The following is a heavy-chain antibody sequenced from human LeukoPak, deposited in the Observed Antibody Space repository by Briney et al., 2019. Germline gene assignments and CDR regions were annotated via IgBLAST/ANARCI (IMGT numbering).Heavy chain of an antibody. J-gene: IGHJ4*02. CDR2: ISSSGGTI. CDR3: ARRIAAAGRSFDY. CDR1: GFTFSDYY. Sequence: PGGSLRLSCAASGFTFSDYYMSWIRQAPGKGLEWVSYISSSGGTIYYADSVKGRFTISRDNAKNSLYLQMNSLRAEDTAVYYCARRIAAAGRSFDYWGQGTLVTVSS. D-gene: IGHD6-13*01. V-gene: IGHV3-11*04.